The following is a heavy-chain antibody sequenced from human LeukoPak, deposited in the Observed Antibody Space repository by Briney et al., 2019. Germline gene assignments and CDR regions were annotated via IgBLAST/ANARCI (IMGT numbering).Heavy chain of an antibody. J-gene: IGHJ4*02. D-gene: IGHD1-26*01. Sequence: KTSETLSLTCTVSGGSISTYYWSWIRQPPGKGLEWIGYIYYSGSTNYNPSLKSRVTISVDTSKNQFSLKLSSVTAADTAVYYCARGTKIQYSGTYYLPDYWGQGTLVTVSS. V-gene: IGHV4-59*01. CDR1: GGSISTYY. CDR3: ARGTKIQYSGTYYLPDY. CDR2: IYYSGST.